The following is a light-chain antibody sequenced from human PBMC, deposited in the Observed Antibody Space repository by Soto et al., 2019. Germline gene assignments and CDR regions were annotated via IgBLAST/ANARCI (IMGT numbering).Light chain of an antibody. Sequence: EGVLTQSPGTLSLSPGERATLSCRASQAVSSILLAWYQQKPGQAPRLLIYGASSRATGIPDRFSGSGSGTDFTLTVSRLEPEDFAVYYCQQHGTSPIFGGGTKVELK. J-gene: IGKJ4*01. CDR2: GAS. CDR3: QQHGTSPI. CDR1: QAVSSIL. V-gene: IGKV3-20*01.